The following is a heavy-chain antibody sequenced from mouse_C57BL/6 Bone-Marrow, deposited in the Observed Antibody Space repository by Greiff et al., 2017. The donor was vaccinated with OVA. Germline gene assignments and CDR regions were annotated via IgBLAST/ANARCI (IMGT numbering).Heavy chain of an antibody. CDR1: GYTFTSYW. D-gene: IGHD2-4*01. V-gene: IGHV1-69*01. J-gene: IGHJ2*01. CDR3: AIYYDYDGGDFDY. CDR2: IDPSDSYT. Sequence: QVQLQQPGAELVMPGASVKLSCKASGYTFTSYWMHWVKQRHGQGLEWIGEIDPSDSYTNYNQKFKGKSTLTVDKSSSTAYMQLRSLTSEDSAVYYCAIYYDYDGGDFDYWGQGTTLTVSS.